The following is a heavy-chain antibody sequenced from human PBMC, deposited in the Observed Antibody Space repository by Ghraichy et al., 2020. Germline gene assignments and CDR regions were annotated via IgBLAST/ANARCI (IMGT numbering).Heavy chain of an antibody. V-gene: IGHV3-48*01. D-gene: IGHD6-13*01. CDR2: ITGSSITI. CDR3: ARPPLPRRAAVGDWYFDL. Sequence: GGSLRLSCEVSGFSFSDYSMIWVRLTPRKALEWVSYITGSSITIFYTYSVKGRFTISRDNAKNSLSLQMNSLRAEDTAVYYCARPPLPRRAAVGDWYFDLGGRGTLVTVSA. J-gene: IGHJ2*01. CDR1: GFSFSDYS.